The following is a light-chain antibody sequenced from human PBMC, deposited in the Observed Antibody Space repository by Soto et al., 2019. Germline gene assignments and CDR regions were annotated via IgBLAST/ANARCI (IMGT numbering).Light chain of an antibody. Sequence: EIEMTQCLSTLSASVGDRVTITCRASQSISSWLAWYQQKPGKAPKALIYDASTLRSGVPSRFSGGGSGTEFTLTISSLQPDDFTTYYCQQYNTYSTFGQGTRLEIK. V-gene: IGKV1-5*01. CDR3: QQYNTYST. CDR1: QSISSW. J-gene: IGKJ5*01. CDR2: DAS.